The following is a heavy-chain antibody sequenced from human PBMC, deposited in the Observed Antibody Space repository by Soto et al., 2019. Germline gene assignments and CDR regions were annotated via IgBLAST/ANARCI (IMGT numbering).Heavy chain of an antibody. CDR1: GGTFSSYA. J-gene: IGHJ3*02. Sequence: QVQLVQSGAEVKKPRSSVKVSCKASGGTFSSYAISWVRQAPGQGLEWMGGIIPIFGTANYAQKFQGRATITADESTSTAYMELSSLRSEDTAVYYCARSRVTYYYDRSAFDIWGQGTMVTVSS. CDR2: IIPIFGTA. V-gene: IGHV1-69*01. CDR3: ARSRVTYYYDRSAFDI. D-gene: IGHD3-22*01.